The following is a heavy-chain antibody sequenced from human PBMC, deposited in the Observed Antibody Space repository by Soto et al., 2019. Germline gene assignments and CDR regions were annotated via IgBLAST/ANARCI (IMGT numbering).Heavy chain of an antibody. D-gene: IGHD4-4*01. CDR3: GGGVYSVTRGNEFDP. Sequence: SETLCLSCTVSGCSISSYSWSWIRQPAGKGLEWIWRIYTSGSTNYNPALKSRVTMSVDTSKNQFSLQLSSLTAADTAVCYCGGGVYSVTRGNEFDPWGQGTLVTVSS. J-gene: IGHJ5*02. CDR1: GCSISSYS. V-gene: IGHV4-4*07. CDR2: IYTSGST.